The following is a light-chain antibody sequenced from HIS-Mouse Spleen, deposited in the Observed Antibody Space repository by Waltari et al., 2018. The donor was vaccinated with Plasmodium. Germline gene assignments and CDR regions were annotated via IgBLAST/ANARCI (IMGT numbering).Light chain of an antibody. CDR1: KLGDKY. J-gene: IGLJ2*01. Sequence: SYELTQPPSVSVSPGQTASITCPGDKLGDKYACWYQQKPGQSPVLGIYQDSKRPSGIPEQFSGSNSGNTATLTISGTQAMDEADYYCQAWDSSTVVFGGGTKLTVL. CDR2: QDS. V-gene: IGLV3-1*01. CDR3: QAWDSSTVV.